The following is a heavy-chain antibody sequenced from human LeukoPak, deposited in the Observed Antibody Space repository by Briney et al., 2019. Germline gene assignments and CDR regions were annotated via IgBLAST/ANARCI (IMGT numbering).Heavy chain of an antibody. D-gene: IGHD6-19*01. CDR3: ARTSSGWYEDAFDI. CDR2: IYSGGNT. CDR1: GFTVSSNY. Sequence: QAGGSLRLSCAASGFTVSSNYMSWVRQAPGKGLEWVSVIYSGGNTYYADSVKGRFTISRDNSKNTLYLQMNSLRAEDTAVYYCARTSSGWYEDAFDIWGQGTMVTVSS. J-gene: IGHJ3*02. V-gene: IGHV3-53*01.